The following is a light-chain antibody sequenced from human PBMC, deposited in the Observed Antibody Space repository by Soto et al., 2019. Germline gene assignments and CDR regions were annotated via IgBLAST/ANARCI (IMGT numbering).Light chain of an antibody. CDR3: ISYTSSTTLKV. V-gene: IGLV2-14*03. Sequence: QSALTQPASVSGSPGQSITISCTGTSSDVGGYNYVSWHQQHPGKAPKLMIYDVSNRPSGVSNRFSGSKSGNTASLTISGLQAEDEADYYCISYTSSTTLKVFGGGTQLTVL. CDR2: DVS. J-gene: IGLJ2*01. CDR1: SSDVGGYNY.